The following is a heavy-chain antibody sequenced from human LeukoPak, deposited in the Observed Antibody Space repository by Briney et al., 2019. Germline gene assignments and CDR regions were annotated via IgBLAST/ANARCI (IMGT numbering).Heavy chain of an antibody. V-gene: IGHV3-7*03. J-gene: IGHJ5*02. D-gene: IGHD3-3*01. CDR3: AKVAIFGVVTTFDP. CDR1: GFTFSSYW. Sequence: GGSLRLSCAASGFTFSSYWMSWVRQAPGKGLEWVANIKQDGSEKYYVDSVKGRFTISRDNSKNTLYLQMNSLRAEDTAVYYCAKVAIFGVVTTFDPWGQGTLVTVSS. CDR2: IKQDGSEK.